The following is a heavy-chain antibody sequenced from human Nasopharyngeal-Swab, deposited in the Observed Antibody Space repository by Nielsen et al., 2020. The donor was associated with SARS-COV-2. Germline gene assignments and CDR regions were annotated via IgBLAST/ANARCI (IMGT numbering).Heavy chain of an antibody. V-gene: IGHV3-74*01. Sequence: GESLKISCAASGFTFSSYWMHWVRQAPGKGLVWVSRINSDGSSTSYADSVKGRFTISRDNAKNTLYLQMNSLRAEDTAVYYCARGDYSNYVDYYYYYMDVWGKGITVTVSS. CDR2: INSDGSST. J-gene: IGHJ6*03. CDR3: ARGDYSNYVDYYYYYMDV. D-gene: IGHD4-11*01. CDR1: GFTFSSYW.